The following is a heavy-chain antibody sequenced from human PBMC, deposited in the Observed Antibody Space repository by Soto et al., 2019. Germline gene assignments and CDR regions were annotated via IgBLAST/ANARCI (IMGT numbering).Heavy chain of an antibody. V-gene: IGHV4-31*03. CDR1: GGSISSGGYY. CDR3: ARGGRLRFLEWYLSWFDP. CDR2: IYYSGST. J-gene: IGHJ5*02. D-gene: IGHD3-3*01. Sequence: QVQLQESGPGLVKPSQTLSLTCTVSGGSISSGGYYWSWIRQHPGKGLEWIGYIYYSGSTYYNPSLYSRVTLYVDTSKNQFSLTLSSVTAAATAVYYCARGGRLRFLEWYLSWFDPWGQGTLVTVSS.